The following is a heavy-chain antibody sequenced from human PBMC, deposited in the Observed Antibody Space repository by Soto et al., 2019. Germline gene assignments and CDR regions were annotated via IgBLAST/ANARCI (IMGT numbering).Heavy chain of an antibody. CDR1: EFTLSDHY. J-gene: IGHJ4*02. D-gene: IGHD4-17*01. V-gene: IGHV3-72*01. CDR2: SRDKTHSYTT. Sequence: GGSLRLSCAASEFTLSDHYMDWVRQAPGKGLEWIGRSRDKTHSYTTEYAASVKDRFIVSRDDSKKSLYLQMNSLKTEDTAVYFCVGVGRQYGLDYWGLGTLVTVSS. CDR3: VGVGRQYGLDY.